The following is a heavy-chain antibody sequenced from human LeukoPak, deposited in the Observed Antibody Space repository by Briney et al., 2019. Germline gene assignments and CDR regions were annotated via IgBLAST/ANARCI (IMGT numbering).Heavy chain of an antibody. CDR1: SGSISSSSYY. Sequence: SETLSLTCTVSSGSISSSSYYWGWIRQPPGKGLEWIGSIYYTGGTYYNPSLKSRVTISVDTSKNQFSLKLSSVTAADTAVYYCARRGYSYAFFDYWGQGTLVTVSS. J-gene: IGHJ4*02. V-gene: IGHV4-39*07. D-gene: IGHD5-18*01. CDR3: ARRGYSYAFFDY. CDR2: IYYTGGT.